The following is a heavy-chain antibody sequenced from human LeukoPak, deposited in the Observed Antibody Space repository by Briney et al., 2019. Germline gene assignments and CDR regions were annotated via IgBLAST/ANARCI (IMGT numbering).Heavy chain of an antibody. D-gene: IGHD5-18*01. Sequence: SETLSLTCTVSGGSISSGDYYWSWIRRPPGKGLEWIGYIYYSGSTYYNPSLKSRVTISVDTSKNQFSLKLSSVTAADTAVYYCAREIREGYPNWFDPWGQGTLVTVSS. CDR2: IYYSGST. CDR3: AREIREGYPNWFDP. V-gene: IGHV4-30-4*01. CDR1: GGSISSGDYY. J-gene: IGHJ5*02.